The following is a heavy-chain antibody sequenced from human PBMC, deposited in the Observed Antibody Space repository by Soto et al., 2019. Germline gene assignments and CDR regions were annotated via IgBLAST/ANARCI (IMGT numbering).Heavy chain of an antibody. J-gene: IGHJ3*02. V-gene: IGHV3-23*01. CDR3: AKRTGYYYGSGSPAAAFDI. D-gene: IGHD3-10*01. Sequence: VQRLESGGGLVQPAGSLRLSCAASGFTFSSYAMSWVRQAPGKGLEWVSAFSGSGGSTYYADYVKGRFTISRHNTKNTLYLKMNSLRAEDTAVYYCAKRTGYYYGSGSPAAAFDIWGQGTMVTVSS. CDR2: FSGSGGST. CDR1: GFTFSSYA.